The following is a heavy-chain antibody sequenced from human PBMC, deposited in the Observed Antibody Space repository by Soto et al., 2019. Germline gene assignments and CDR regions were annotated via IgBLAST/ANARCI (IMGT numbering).Heavy chain of an antibody. J-gene: IGHJ6*02. V-gene: IGHV3-48*02. CDR3: ASTYSSSWYKYYYYGMDV. CDR1: GFSFSNYG. D-gene: IGHD6-13*01. CDR2: ISSSGTAI. Sequence: SLRLSCAGSGFSFSNYGMNWVRQAPGKGLEWVSYISSSGTAIYYADSVKGRFTISRDNAENSLYLQMNSLRDEDTAVYYCASTYSSSWYKYYYYGMDVWGQGTTVTVSS.